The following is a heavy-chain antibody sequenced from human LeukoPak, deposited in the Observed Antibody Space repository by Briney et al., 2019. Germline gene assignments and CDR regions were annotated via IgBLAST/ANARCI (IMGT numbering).Heavy chain of an antibody. J-gene: IGHJ4*02. CDR1: GVTFSSYA. Sequence: SVKVSCKATGVTFSSYAISWVRQAPGQGLEWMGGIIPIFGTANYAQKFQGRVTITTDESTSTAYMELSSLRSEDTAVYDCARDLIGRRGYSYGSNYFDYWGQGTLVTVSS. D-gene: IGHD5-18*01. CDR2: IIPIFGTA. V-gene: IGHV1-69*05. CDR3: ARDLIGRRGYSYGSNYFDY.